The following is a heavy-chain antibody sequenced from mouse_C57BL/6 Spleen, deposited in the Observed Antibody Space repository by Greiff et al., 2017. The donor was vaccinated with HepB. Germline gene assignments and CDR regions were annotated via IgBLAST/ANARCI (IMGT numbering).Heavy chain of an antibody. CDR3: ARWESNYPYFDY. CDR1: GYTFTSYW. D-gene: IGHD2-5*01. Sequence: QVQLKQPGAELVKPGASVKLSCKASGYTFTSYWMQWVKQRPGQGLEWIGEIDPSDSYTNYNQKFKGKATLTVDTSSSTAYMQLSSLTSEDSAVYYCARWESNYPYFDYWGQGTTLTVSS. CDR2: IDPSDSYT. J-gene: IGHJ2*01. V-gene: IGHV1-50*01.